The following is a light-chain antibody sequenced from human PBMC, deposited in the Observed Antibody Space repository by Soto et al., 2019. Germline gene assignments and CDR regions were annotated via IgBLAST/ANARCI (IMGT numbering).Light chain of an antibody. J-gene: IGKJ1*01. CDR1: QSVSNNY. Sequence: EVVLTQSPGTLSLSPGARATLSCRASQSVSNNYLAWYQQKPGQAPRLLIYGASXRATGITDRFSGSGSGTDFTLTISRLEPEDFAVYYCQQYGSSGTFGQGTKVDIK. CDR3: QQYGSSGT. CDR2: GAS. V-gene: IGKV3-20*01.